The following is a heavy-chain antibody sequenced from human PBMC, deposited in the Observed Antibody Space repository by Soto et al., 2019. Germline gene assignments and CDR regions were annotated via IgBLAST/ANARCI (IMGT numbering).Heavy chain of an antibody. J-gene: IGHJ3*02. Sequence: PGGSLRLSCAASGFTFSSYSMNWVRQAPGKGLEWVSYISSSSTTIYYADSVKGRFTISRDNAKNSLYLQMNSLRDEDTAVYYCARCPQAVTTWRYDALDIWGQGTMVTVSS. CDR3: ARCPQAVTTWRYDALDI. D-gene: IGHD4-17*01. V-gene: IGHV3-48*02. CDR1: GFTFSSYS. CDR2: ISSSSTTI.